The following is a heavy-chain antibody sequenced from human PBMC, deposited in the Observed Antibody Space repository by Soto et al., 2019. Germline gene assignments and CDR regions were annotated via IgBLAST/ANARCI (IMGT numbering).Heavy chain of an antibody. J-gene: IGHJ4*02. CDR3: AKNSVVGATWYFDY. V-gene: IGHV3-23*01. Sequence: EVQLLESGGGLVQPGGSLRLSCAASGFTFSNYGMSWVRQAPGKGLEWVSALPEIGTNTYYADSVKGRFTISRDNSKNTLLLQINNLRAGDTAVYYCAKNSVVGATWYFDYWGQGTLVTVSS. CDR1: GFTFSNYG. CDR2: LPEIGTNT. D-gene: IGHD1-26*01.